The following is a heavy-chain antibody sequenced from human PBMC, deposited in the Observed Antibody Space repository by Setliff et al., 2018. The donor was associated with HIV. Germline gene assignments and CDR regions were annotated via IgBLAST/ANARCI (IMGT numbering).Heavy chain of an antibody. CDR2: ISSRGDTI. J-gene: IGHJ5*02. CDR3: ARLWGISYSSAWYGS. CDR1: GFTFSSYE. Sequence: GGSLRLSCAASGFTFSSYEFNWVRQAPGKGLEWVSYISSRGDTIYDADSVKGRFTISRDNAKSSLYLQMNSLRAEDTAIYYCARLWGISYSSAWYGSWGQGTPVTVSS. D-gene: IGHD6-19*01. V-gene: IGHV3-48*03.